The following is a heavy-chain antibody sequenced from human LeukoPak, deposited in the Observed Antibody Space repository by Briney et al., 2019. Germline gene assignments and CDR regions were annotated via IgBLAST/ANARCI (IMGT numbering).Heavy chain of an antibody. V-gene: IGHV1-18*01. D-gene: IGHD2-15*01. CDR3: ARNRIYCSGGSCYVGYYYYYMDV. CDR1: GYTFTSYG. J-gene: IGHJ6*03. Sequence: ASVKVSCKASGYTFTSYGISWVRQAPGQGLEWMGWISAYNGNTNYAQKLQGRGTMTTDTSTSTAYMELRSLRSDDTAVYYCARNRIYCSGGSCYVGYYYYYMDVWGKGTTVTVSS. CDR2: ISAYNGNT.